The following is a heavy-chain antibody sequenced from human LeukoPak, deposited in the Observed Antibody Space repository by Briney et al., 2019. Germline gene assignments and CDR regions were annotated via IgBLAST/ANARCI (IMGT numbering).Heavy chain of an antibody. CDR2: IYYSGYT. J-gene: IGHJ3*02. D-gene: IGHD1-1*01. CDR1: GGSISSSSYY. CDR3: ARLRYNWNVCVFDI. Sequence: SETLSLTCTVSGGSISSSSYYWGWIRQPPGKGLEWIGTIYYSGYTYYNPSLESRVTISLDTSKNQFSLKLSSVTAADAAVYYCARLRYNWNVCVFDIWGQGTMVTISS. V-gene: IGHV4-39*07.